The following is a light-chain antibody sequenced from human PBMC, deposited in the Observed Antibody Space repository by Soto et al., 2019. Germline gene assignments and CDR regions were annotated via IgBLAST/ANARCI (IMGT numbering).Light chain of an antibody. Sequence: QSVLTQPASVSGSPGQSITISCTGTSSDVGAYNYVSWYQQHPDKAPKLMIYEVSNRPSGVSNRFSGSKSANTASLTISGLQAEDEADYYCSSYTSTSTVFGTGTKLTVL. CDR2: EVS. V-gene: IGLV2-14*01. CDR1: SSDVGAYNY. CDR3: SSYTSTSTV. J-gene: IGLJ1*01.